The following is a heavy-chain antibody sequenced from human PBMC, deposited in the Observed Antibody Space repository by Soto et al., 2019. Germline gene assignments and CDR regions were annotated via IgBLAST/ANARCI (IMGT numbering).Heavy chain of an antibody. CDR2: ISWNSGII. D-gene: IGHD2-15*01. J-gene: IGHJ6*02. CDR3: AKEYQRAHGDIYYGMVV. CDR1: GFTFDDYA. Sequence: EVQLVESGGGLVQPGRSLRLSCAASGFTFDDYAMHWVLQAPGKGLEWVSGISWNSGIIGYADFVKGRFTISRDNAKNSLYLEMKRRITEDMAIYDCAKEYQRAHGDIYYGMVVWGHGSTVAV. V-gene: IGHV3-9*03.